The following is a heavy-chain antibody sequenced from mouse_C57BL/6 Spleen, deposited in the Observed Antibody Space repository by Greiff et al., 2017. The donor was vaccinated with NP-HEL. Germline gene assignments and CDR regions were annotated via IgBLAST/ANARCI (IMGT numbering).Heavy chain of an antibody. CDR1: GYTFTSYW. Sequence: VQLQQPGAELVRPGSSVKLSCKASGYTFTSYWMDWVKQRPGQGLEWIGNIYPSDSETHYNQKFKDKATLTVDKSSSTAYMQLSSLTSEDSAVYYCARVTGSVFAYWGQGTLVTVSA. CDR3: ARVTGSVFAY. CDR2: IYPSDSET. V-gene: IGHV1-61*01. J-gene: IGHJ3*01. D-gene: IGHD3-2*02.